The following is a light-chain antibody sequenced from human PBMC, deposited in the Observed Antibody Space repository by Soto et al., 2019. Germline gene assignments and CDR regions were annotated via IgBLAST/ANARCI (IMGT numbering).Light chain of an antibody. CDR1: QSVSSSY. CDR2: GAS. CDR3: QQYGSSPAT. V-gene: IGKV3-20*01. Sequence: EIVLTQSPGTLSLSPGERATLSRRASQSVSSSYLAWYQQKPGQAPRLLIYGASSRATGIPDRFSGSGSGTDFTLTYSRLESEDLAGYYCQQYGSSPATFGQGTKVEIK. J-gene: IGKJ1*01.